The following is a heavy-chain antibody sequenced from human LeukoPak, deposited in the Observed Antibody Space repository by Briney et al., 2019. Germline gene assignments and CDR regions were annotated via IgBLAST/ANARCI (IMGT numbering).Heavy chain of an antibody. V-gene: IGHV4-39*01. J-gene: IGHJ4*02. D-gene: IGHD3-22*01. CDR1: GGSFSSSSYY. CDR3: ARSDGSVYAPFDY. Sequence: SETLSLTCTVSGGSFSSSSYYWGCIRRPPGTELQWIGNMSYVGDTYYNPSLKSRLIISVDTSKNQLYLRLGSVTAADTAVYYCARSDGSVYAPFDYWGQGIQVIVSS. CDR2: MSYVGDT.